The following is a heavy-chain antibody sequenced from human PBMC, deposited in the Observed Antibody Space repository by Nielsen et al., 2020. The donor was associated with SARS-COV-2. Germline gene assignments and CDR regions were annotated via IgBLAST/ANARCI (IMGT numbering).Heavy chain of an antibody. CDR3: ARSAATPSYYYYMDV. CDR2: IYYSGST. Sequence: SETLSLTCTVSGGSISSGDYYWSWIRQPPGKGLEWIGYIYYSGSTYYNPSLKSRVTISVDTSKNQFSLKLSSVTAADTAVYYCARSAATPSYYYYMDVWGKGTTVTVSS. J-gene: IGHJ6*03. V-gene: IGHV4-30-4*01. D-gene: IGHD4-23*01. CDR1: GGSISSGDYY.